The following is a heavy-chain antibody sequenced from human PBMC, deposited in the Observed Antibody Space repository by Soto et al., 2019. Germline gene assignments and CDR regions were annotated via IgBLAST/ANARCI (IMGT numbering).Heavy chain of an antibody. CDR3: ARDLGQGNTPAHNYFDF. Sequence: ASETPCPPRSVSCGPVSRNSYWGWIRQPPGGGLEWIGYTYYRGGTKYSPSLKSRVTISVDTSKNQFSLRLSPVTATDTAVYYCARDLGQGNTPAHNYFDFWGQGILVTVSS. CDR1: CGPVSRNSY. D-gene: IGHD2-15*01. CDR2: TYYRGGT. V-gene: IGHV4-61*01. J-gene: IGHJ4*02.